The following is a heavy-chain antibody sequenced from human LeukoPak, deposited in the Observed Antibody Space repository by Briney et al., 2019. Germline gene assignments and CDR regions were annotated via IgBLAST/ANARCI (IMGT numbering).Heavy chain of an antibody. CDR1: GDRFGNYW. J-gene: IGHJ4*02. CDR2: IYPGDSDT. CDR3: ARLSDGYNDF. V-gene: IGHV5-51*01. D-gene: IGHD5-24*01. Sequence: GESLKISCKGSGDRFGNYWIAWVRQMPGKGLESMGIIYPGDSDTRYSPSFQGQVTFSADKSISTAYLQWSSLKASDTAMYYCARLSDGYNDFWGQGTLVTVSS.